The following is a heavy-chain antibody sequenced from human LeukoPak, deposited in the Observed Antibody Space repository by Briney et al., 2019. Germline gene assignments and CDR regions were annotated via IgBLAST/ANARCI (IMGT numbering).Heavy chain of an antibody. CDR3: AGGDCSGGSCYFPGWFDP. CDR2: IIPILGIA. J-gene: IGHJ5*02. D-gene: IGHD2-15*01. CDR1: GSTFSSYA. Sequence: SVKVSCKASGSTFSSYAISWVRQAPGQGLEWMGRIIPILGIANYAQKFQGRVTITADKSTSTAHMELSSLRSEDTAVYYCAGGDCSGGSCYFPGWFDPWGQGTLVTVSS. V-gene: IGHV1-69*04.